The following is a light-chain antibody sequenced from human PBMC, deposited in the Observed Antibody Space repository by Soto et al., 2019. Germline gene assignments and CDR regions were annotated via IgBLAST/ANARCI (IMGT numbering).Light chain of an antibody. CDR3: QQYGSSPRT. Sequence: EIVLTQSPATLSLSPGERATLSCRASQSVSSNYLAWYQQKLGQAPRLLIYGASSRATGIPDGFSGSGSGTDFTLTISRLEPEDFAMYYCQQYGSSPRTFGQGTK. CDR2: GAS. J-gene: IGKJ1*01. CDR1: QSVSSNY. V-gene: IGKV3-20*01.